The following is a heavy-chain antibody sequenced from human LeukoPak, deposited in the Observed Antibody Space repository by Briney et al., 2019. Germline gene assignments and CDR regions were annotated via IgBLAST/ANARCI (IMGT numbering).Heavy chain of an antibody. CDR3: AREGGSYYEGSAFDI. J-gene: IGHJ3*02. Sequence: PSQTLSLTCTVSGGSISRGDYYWSWLRHPPGKGLDWFGYIYYSGSTYYHPSLKSRVTISVDTSKTQFSLKLSSVTAADTAVYYCAREGGSYYEGSAFDIWGQGTMVTVSS. CDR2: IYYSGST. D-gene: IGHD1-26*01. CDR1: GGSISRGDYY. V-gene: IGHV4-30-4*08.